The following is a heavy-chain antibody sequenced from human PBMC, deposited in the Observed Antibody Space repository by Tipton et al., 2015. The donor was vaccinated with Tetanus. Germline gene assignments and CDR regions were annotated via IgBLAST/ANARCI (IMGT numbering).Heavy chain of an antibody. CDR3: ARDHRLSASYAGWFDP. J-gene: IGHJ5*02. V-gene: IGHV4-61*08. D-gene: IGHD1-26*01. CDR1: GDSISSSDYY. Sequence: TLSLTCTVSGDSISSSDYYWSWIRQTPEKGLEWIGNVYSSGSAYYNPSLKGRATISVDTSTTQFSLRLNSVTAADTAIYYCARDHRLSASYAGWFDPWGQGTLVTVSS. CDR2: VYSSGSA.